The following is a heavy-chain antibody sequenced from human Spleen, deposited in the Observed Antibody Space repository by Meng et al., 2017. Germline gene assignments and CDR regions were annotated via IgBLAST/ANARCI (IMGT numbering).Heavy chain of an antibody. CDR1: GLTFVNYW. J-gene: IGHJ4*02. V-gene: IGHV3-74*01. CDR2: IHSDGSTT. D-gene: IGHD1-26*01. CDR3: ATEGLLGATVY. Sequence: VQLVESGGGFVHAGGPLRLSCAASGLTFVNYWIHWVRQAPGKGLVWVSRIHSDGSTTTYADSVKGRFTISRDSAKNTLYLQMSSLRAEDTAVYFCATEGLLGATVYWGQGTLVTVSS.